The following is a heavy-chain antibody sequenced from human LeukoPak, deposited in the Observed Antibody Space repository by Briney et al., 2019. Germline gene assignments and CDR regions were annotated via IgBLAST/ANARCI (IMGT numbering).Heavy chain of an antibody. Sequence: GGSLRLSCAASGFTFSSYAMSWVRQAPGKGLEWVSAISGSGGSTYYADSVKGRFTISRDDAKNSLYLQMNSLRAEDTAVYYCARDFPSRFGEGFDFWGQGTLVTVSS. D-gene: IGHD3-10*01. V-gene: IGHV3-23*01. CDR2: ISGSGGST. J-gene: IGHJ5*01. CDR3: ARDFPSRFGEGFDF. CDR1: GFTFSSYA.